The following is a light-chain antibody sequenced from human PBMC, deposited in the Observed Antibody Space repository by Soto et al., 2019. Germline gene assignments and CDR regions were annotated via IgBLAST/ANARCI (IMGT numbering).Light chain of an antibody. V-gene: IGLV1-40*01. CDR3: AVWDDSLNGRV. Sequence: QSVLTQPPSVSGAPGQRVTISCTGNNSNLGAGYDVHWYQQLPGAAPKLVIFGNRNRPSGVPERFSGSKSGTSASLAIGGLQSEDEADYYCAVWDDSLNGRVFGGGTKLTVL. J-gene: IGLJ3*02. CDR2: GNR. CDR1: NSNLGAGYD.